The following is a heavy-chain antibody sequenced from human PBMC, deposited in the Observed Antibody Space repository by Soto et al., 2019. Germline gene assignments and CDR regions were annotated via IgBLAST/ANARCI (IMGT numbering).Heavy chain of an antibody. CDR1: GFTLRRYW. CDR3: GRDAGRRFDY. V-gene: IGHV3-7*01. Sequence: GGSLILPCAASGFTLRRYWMTWARQAPGKGLEWVASMNRDGIEKRYVDSVEGRFTISRDNAKNSLFLQMNSLSPDDTAVYYCGRDAGRRFDYWGQGSLVTVSS. D-gene: IGHD6-13*01. CDR2: MNRDGIEK. J-gene: IGHJ4*02.